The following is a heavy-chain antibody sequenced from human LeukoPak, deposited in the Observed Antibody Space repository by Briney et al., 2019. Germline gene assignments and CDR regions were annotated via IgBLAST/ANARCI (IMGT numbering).Heavy chain of an antibody. Sequence: SETLSLTCTVSGYSISSDYYWGWIRQPPGKGLEWIGSIYHSGSTYYNPSLKSRVTISVDTSKNQFSLKLTSVTAADTAVYYCARSYSSSLYFDYWGQGTLVTVSS. D-gene: IGHD6-13*01. CDR2: IYHSGST. J-gene: IGHJ4*02. V-gene: IGHV4-38-2*02. CDR3: ARSYSSSLYFDY. CDR1: GYSISSDYY.